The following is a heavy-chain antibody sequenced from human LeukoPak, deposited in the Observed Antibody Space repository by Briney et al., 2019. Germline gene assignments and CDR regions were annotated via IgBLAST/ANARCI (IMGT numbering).Heavy chain of an antibody. V-gene: IGHV1-2*02. CDR3: ARDGWVEMATITYPFDY. D-gene: IGHD5-24*01. CDR2: INPNSGGT. Sequence: ASVKVSCKASGYTFTGYYMHWVRQAPGQGLEWMGWINPNSGGTNYAQKFQGRVTMTTDTSTSTAYMELRSLRSDDTAVYYCARDGWVEMATITYPFDYWGQGTLVTVSS. J-gene: IGHJ4*02. CDR1: GYTFTGYY.